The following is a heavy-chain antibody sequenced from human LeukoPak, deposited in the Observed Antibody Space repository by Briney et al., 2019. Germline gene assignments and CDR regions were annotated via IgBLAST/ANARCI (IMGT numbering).Heavy chain of an antibody. J-gene: IGHJ5*02. V-gene: IGHV4-4*02. Sequence: PSETLFLTCAVSGGSISSSNWWSWVRQPPGKGLEWIGEIYHSGSTNYNPSLKSRVTISVDKSKNQFSLKLSSVTAADTAVYYCARNGELGDILTGSNWFDPWGQGTLVTVSS. D-gene: IGHD3-9*01. CDR2: IYHSGST. CDR1: GGSISSSNW. CDR3: ARNGELGDILTGSNWFDP.